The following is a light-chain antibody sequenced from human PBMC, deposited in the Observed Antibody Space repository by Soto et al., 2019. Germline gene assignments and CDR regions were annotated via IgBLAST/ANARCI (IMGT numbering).Light chain of an antibody. CDR3: CSYAGSYTYV. J-gene: IGLJ1*01. V-gene: IGLV2-23*02. CDR1: SSNVGSYNL. Sequence: QSALTQPASVSGSPGQSITISFTGTSSNVGSYNLVSWYQQHPGKAPKLMIYEVSKRPSGVSNRFSGSKSGNTASLTISWLQAEDEADYHCCSYAGSYTYVFGPGTKVTVL. CDR2: EVS.